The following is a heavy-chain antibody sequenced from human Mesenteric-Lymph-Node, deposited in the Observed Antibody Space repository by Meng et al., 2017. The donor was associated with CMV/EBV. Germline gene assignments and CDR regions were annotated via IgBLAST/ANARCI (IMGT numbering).Heavy chain of an antibody. Sequence: SETLSLTCTVSGGSISSSSYYWGWIRQPPGKGLEWIGYIYYSGSTNYNPSLKSRVTISVDTSKNQFSLKLSSVTAADTAVYYCARDVRYSSSTGYYYYGMDVWGQGTTVTVSS. CDR1: GGSISSSSYY. D-gene: IGHD6-6*01. V-gene: IGHV4-61*01. J-gene: IGHJ6*02. CDR3: ARDVRYSSSTGYYYYGMDV. CDR2: IYYSGST.